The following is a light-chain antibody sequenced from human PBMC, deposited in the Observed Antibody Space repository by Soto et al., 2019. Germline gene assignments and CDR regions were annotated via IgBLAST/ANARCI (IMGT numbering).Light chain of an antibody. CDR3: QQSYRTPLT. CDR2: AAS. CDR1: QGVGSW. V-gene: IGKV1-12*01. Sequence: DIQMTQSPSSVSASVGDRVTITCRASQGVGSWLAWYQQKPGKTPKVLISAASSLQSGVPSSFSGSGSGTDFTLTINSLQPEDFATYYCQQSYRTPLTFGGGTKVDIK. J-gene: IGKJ4*01.